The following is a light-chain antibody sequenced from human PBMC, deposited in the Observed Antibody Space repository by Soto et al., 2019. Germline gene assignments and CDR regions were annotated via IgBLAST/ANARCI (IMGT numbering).Light chain of an antibody. CDR1: SSDVGGYNY. CDR3: SSYTSINTLVI. V-gene: IGLV2-14*01. CDR2: EVI. Sequence: QSALTQPASVSGSPGQSITISCTGTSSDVGGYNYVSWYQQHPGTAPKLMIYEVINRPSGVSNRFSGSKSGNTASLTISGLQAEDEADYYCSSYTSINTLVIFGGGTKLTVL. J-gene: IGLJ2*01.